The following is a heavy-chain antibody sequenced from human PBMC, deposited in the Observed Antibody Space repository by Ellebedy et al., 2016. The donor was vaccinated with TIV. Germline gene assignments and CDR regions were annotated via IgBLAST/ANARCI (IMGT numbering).Heavy chain of an antibody. V-gene: IGHV1-18*01. CDR2: ISGYNDQP. CDR1: GYTFSSYG. Sequence: ASVKVSCKASGYTFSSYGITWVRQAPGKGLEWMGWISGYNDQPNYAEKFQGRVTMTTDTAATTAYMELRSLRSDDTAVYYCARVEHGSGDYWGQGTLVTVSS. D-gene: IGHD3-10*01. J-gene: IGHJ4*02. CDR3: ARVEHGSGDY.